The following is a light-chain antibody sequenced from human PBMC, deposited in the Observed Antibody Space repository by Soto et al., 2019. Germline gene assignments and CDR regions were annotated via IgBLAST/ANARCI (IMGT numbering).Light chain of an antibody. J-gene: IGLJ2*01. CDR3: SSYGGDNNVV. V-gene: IGLV2-8*01. CDR1: SSDVGGYNY. CDR2: EVV. Sequence: QSALTQPPSASGSPGQPVTISCTGTSSDVGGYNYVSWYQQHPGAAPKLMIYEVVKRPSGVPDRFSGSKSGNTASLTVSGLQAEDESDYYCSSYGGDNNVVFGGGTKLTVL.